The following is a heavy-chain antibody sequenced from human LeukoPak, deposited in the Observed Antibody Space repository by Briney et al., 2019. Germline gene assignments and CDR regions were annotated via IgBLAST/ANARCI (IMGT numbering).Heavy chain of an antibody. CDR1: AFTFNIYG. Sequence: GGSLRLSCAASAFTFNIYGMSWVRQAPGKGLEWVSSISGTDASTYYADSVKGRFTISRDNSKNTLYLQMSSVRVDDTAVYYCAKVAGSGGVIVTNDYWGQGTLVTVSS. J-gene: IGHJ4*02. V-gene: IGHV3-23*01. CDR3: AKVAGSGGVIVTNDY. D-gene: IGHD3-16*02. CDR2: ISGTDAST.